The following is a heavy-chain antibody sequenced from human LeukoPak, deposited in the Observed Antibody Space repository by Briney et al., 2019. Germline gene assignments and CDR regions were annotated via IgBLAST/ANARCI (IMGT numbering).Heavy chain of an antibody. D-gene: IGHD6-25*01. V-gene: IGHV4-30-2*01. CDR2: VYRGGST. Sequence: SQTLSLTCAVSGGSVNTGGFSWSWIRQPPGQGLEWIGYVYRGGSTLYNPSLHSRVVMSLDKSNNRFSLQLHSVTAADTAMYFCARNVGLAAATAAGAFDVWGQGTMVTVSS. CDR1: GGSVNTGGFS. CDR3: ARNVGLAAATAAGAFDV. J-gene: IGHJ3*01.